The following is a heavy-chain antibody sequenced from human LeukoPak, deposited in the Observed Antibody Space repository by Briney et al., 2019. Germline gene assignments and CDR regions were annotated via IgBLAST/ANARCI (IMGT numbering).Heavy chain of an antibody. J-gene: IGHJ4*02. CDR2: IYPGDSDT. Sequence: GESLKISCKGSGFRFTSYWIGWVRQMPGKGLEWTGTIYPGDSDTRYSPSFQGQVTISVDKSINTAYLQWSSLKASDTAVYYCARQGLRYLDWSVDSWGQGTLVTVSS. D-gene: IGHD3-3*01. CDR3: ARQGLRYLDWSVDS. V-gene: IGHV5-51*01. CDR1: GFRFTSYW.